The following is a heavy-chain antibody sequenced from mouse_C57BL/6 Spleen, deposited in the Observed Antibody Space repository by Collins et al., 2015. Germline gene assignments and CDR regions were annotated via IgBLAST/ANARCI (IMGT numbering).Heavy chain of an antibody. CDR3: ARGFYDGSLYYAMDY. CDR2: INPSNGGT. CDR1: GYTFTSYW. V-gene: IGHV1-53*01. J-gene: IGHJ4*01. D-gene: IGHD2-3*01. Sequence: QVQLQQPGTELVKPGASVKLSCKASGYTFTSYWMHWVKQRPGQGLEWIGNINPSNGGTNYNEKFKSKATLTVDKSSSTAYMQLSSLTSEDSAVYYCARGFYDGSLYYAMDYWGQGTSVTVSS.